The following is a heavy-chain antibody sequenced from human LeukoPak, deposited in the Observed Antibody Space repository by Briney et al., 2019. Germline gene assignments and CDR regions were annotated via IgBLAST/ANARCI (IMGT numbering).Heavy chain of an antibody. CDR1: GFTIDDYA. Sequence: PAGTLTLTCAASGFTIDDYAMHWLRQAPGKGLEWVSLIRGDGGSTYYADSVKGRFTISRDNSKNSLYLQMNSLRTEDTALYYCAKDMDWSGDYRYYYMDVWGKGTTVTVSS. J-gene: IGHJ6*03. CDR3: AKDMDWSGDYRYYYMDV. V-gene: IGHV3-43*02. CDR2: IRGDGGST. D-gene: IGHD3-3*01.